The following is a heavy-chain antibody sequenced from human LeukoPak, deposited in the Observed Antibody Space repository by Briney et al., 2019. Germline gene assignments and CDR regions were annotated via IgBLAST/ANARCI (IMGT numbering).Heavy chain of an antibody. CDR3: AKDRIPDGYYSIDS. Sequence: PGGSLRLSCAASGFTFSGFAMNWVRQAPGEGLEWVSGILGNGVTTYYADSLKGRFTISRDNSKNILYLQMNSLRVEDTAVYYCAKDRIPDGYYSIDSWGQRTLVTLSS. J-gene: IGHJ4*02. CDR2: ILGNGVTT. D-gene: IGHD3-3*01. CDR1: GFTFSGFA. V-gene: IGHV3-23*01.